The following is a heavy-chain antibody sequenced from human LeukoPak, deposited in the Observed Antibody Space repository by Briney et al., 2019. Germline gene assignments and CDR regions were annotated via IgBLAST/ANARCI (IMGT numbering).Heavy chain of an antibody. CDR3: ARGEYYYGPGTLNWFDP. CDR1: GGSISSGSYY. CDR2: IYTSGSA. D-gene: IGHD3-10*01. J-gene: IGHJ5*02. Sequence: SQTLSLTCTVSGGSISSGSYYWSWIRQPAGKGLEWIGRIYTSGSANYNPSLKSRVTISVDTSKNQFSLKLKSVTAADTAVYYCARGEYYYGPGTLNWFDPWGQGTLVTVSS. V-gene: IGHV4-61*02.